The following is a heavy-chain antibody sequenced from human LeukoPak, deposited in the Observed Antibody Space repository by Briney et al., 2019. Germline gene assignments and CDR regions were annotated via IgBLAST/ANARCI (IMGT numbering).Heavy chain of an antibody. D-gene: IGHD1-1*01. V-gene: IGHV4-34*01. J-gene: IGHJ4*02. CDR1: GGSFSGYY. Sequence: PSETLSLTCAVYGGSFSGYYWSWIRQPPGKGLEWIGEINHSGSTNYNPSLKRRVTISVDTSKNQFSLKLSSVTAADTAVYYCARGLEATYWGQGTLVTVSS. CDR3: ARGLEATY. CDR2: INHSGST.